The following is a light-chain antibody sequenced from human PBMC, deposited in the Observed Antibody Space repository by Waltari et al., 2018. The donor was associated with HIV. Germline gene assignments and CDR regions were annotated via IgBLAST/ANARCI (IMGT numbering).Light chain of an antibody. Sequence: QSVLTQPASVSGSPGQSLTLSCTGTTTDIGSYNYVSWYQQSPDKAPKLTIYEVSNRPSGVSSRFSGSKSGNTASLTISGLQAEDEAYYHCSSYSRGALLFGGGTKVTVL. J-gene: IGLJ2*01. CDR2: EVS. CDR3: SSYSRGALL. CDR1: TTDIGSYNY. V-gene: IGLV2-14*01.